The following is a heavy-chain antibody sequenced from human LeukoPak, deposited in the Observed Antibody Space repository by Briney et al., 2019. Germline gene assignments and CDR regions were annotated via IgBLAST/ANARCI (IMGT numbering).Heavy chain of an antibody. D-gene: IGHD2-8*01. V-gene: IGHV2-5*01. J-gene: IGHJ4*02. CDR1: GFSLSTSGVG. Sequence: SGPTLVNPTQTLTLTCTFSGFSLSTSGVGVGWIRQPPGKALEWLALIYWNDDKRYSPSLKSRLTITKDTSKNQVVLTMTNMDPVDTATYYCAHGVDCTNGVCYFSFDYWGQGTLVTVSS. CDR2: IYWNDDK. CDR3: AHGVDCTNGVCYFSFDY.